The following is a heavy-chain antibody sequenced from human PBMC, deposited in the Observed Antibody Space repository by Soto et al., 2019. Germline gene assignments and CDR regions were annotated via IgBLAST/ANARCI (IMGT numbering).Heavy chain of an antibody. CDR2: IYYSGST. CDR3: ARSPEATVTAFDY. Sequence: QVQLQESGPGLVKPSQTLSLTCTVSGGSISSGGYYWSWIRQHPGKGLEWIGYIYYSGSTYYNPYFKSRVTISVDTSKNQFSLKLSSVTAADTAVYYCARSPEATVTAFDYWGQGTLVTVSS. V-gene: IGHV4-31*03. J-gene: IGHJ4*02. D-gene: IGHD4-17*01. CDR1: GGSISSGGYY.